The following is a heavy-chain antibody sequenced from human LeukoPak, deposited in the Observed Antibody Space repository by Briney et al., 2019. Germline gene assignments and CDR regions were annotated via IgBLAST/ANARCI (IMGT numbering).Heavy chain of an antibody. CDR3: ARRGDILTGYYTDY. CDR2: MNPNSGNT. V-gene: IGHV1-8*01. Sequence: ASVKVSCKASGYTFTSYDINWVRQATGQGLEWMGWMNPNSGNTGYAQKFQGRVTMTRDTSISTAYMELRSLRSEDTAVYYCARRGDILTGYYTDYWGQGTLVTVSS. D-gene: IGHD3-9*01. CDR1: GYTFTSYD. J-gene: IGHJ4*02.